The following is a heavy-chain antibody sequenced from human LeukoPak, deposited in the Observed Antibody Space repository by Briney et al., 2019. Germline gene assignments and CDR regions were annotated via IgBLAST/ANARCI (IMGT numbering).Heavy chain of an antibody. V-gene: IGHV6-1*01. CDR3: ARIVGGAPGC. Sequence: SQTLSLTSAISGDSVSSNSAAWNWIRQSPSRGLEWLGRTYYRSKWSYNYAISVKSRISIKPDTSKNQFFLQLNSVTPEDTAVYYCARIVGGAPGCWGQGTLVTVSS. CDR2: TYYRSKWSY. J-gene: IGHJ4*02. D-gene: IGHD1-26*01. CDR1: GDSVSSNSAA.